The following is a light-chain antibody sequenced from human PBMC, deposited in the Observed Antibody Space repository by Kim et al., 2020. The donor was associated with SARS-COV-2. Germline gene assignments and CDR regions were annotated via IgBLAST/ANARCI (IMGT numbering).Light chain of an antibody. V-gene: IGLV3-1*01. CDR3: QAWDSSII. J-gene: IGLJ2*01. CDR2: RDT. Sequence: SYELTQPPSLSVFPGQTASITCSGHKLGDKYSSWYQQRPGQSPVMVIYRDTKRPSGIPERFSGSNSGNTATLTISGTQAMDEADYYCQAWDSSIIFGGGTQLTVL. CDR1: KLGDKY.